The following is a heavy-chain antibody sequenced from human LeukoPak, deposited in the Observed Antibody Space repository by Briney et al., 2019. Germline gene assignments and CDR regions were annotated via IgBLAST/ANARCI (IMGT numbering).Heavy chain of an antibody. CDR3: AREIRFLLPWFDP. CDR1: GGSFSGYY. J-gene: IGHJ5*02. Sequence: SETLSLTCAVYGGSFSGYYWSWLRQPPGKGLEWIGEINHSGSTNYNPSLKSRVTISVDTSKNQFSLKLSSVTAADTAVYYCAREIRFLLPWFDPWGQGTLVTVSS. CDR2: INHSGST. V-gene: IGHV4-34*01. D-gene: IGHD3-3*01.